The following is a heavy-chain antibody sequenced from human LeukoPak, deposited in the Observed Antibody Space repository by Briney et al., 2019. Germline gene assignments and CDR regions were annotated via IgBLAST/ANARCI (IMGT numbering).Heavy chain of an antibody. Sequence: GGSLRLSCAASGFTFTTYDMHWVRQATGKGLEWVSAIGTTGVTYYPGSVKGRFTISRENAKSSLYLQMNSLRAGDTAVYYCARDRGGGHMDVWGKGTTVTISS. CDR3: ARDRGGGHMDV. J-gene: IGHJ6*03. V-gene: IGHV3-13*01. CDR1: GFTFTTYD. CDR2: IGTTGVT. D-gene: IGHD2-15*01.